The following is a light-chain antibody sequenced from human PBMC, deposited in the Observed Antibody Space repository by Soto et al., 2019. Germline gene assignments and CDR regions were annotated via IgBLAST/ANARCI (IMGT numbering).Light chain of an antibody. J-gene: IGLJ2*01. CDR1: SSDVGGYNF. CDR2: EVI. V-gene: IGLV2-14*01. Sequence: QSVLTQPASVSGSPGQSITISCTGTSSDVGGYNFVSWYQQHPGKAPKLMIYEVISRPSGVSNRFSGSKSGNTASLTISGLQAEDEADYYCSSYTISTPLVVFGGGTKVTVL. CDR3: SSYTISTPLVV.